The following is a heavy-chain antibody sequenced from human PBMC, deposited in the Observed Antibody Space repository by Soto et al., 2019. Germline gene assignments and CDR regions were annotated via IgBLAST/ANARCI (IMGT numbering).Heavy chain of an antibody. CDR1: GFSVSDSY. Sequence: GGSLRLSCAASGFSVSDSYMNWVRRSPGKGLEWVSVIYGGGTTEYADSVKGRFTISRDSSINTLHLQMNSLRAEDTAIYYCASLSNSARYIDFWGQGIQVTVSS. V-gene: IGHV3-66*01. CDR3: ASLSNSARYIDF. J-gene: IGHJ4*02. D-gene: IGHD1-26*01. CDR2: IYGGGTT.